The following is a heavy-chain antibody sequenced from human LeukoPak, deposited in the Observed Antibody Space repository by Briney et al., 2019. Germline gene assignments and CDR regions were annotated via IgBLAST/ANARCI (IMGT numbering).Heavy chain of an antibody. V-gene: IGHV4-61*02. Sequence: PSQTLSLTCTVSGGSISSGDYYWSWIRQPAGKGLEWIGRIYTSGSTNYNPSLKSRVTMSVDTSKNQFSLKLSSVTAADTAVYYCARDIGYSSSWVDYYYYGMDVWGQGTTVTVSS. CDR3: ARDIGYSSSWVDYYYYGMDV. CDR1: GGSISSGDYY. D-gene: IGHD6-13*01. J-gene: IGHJ6*02. CDR2: IYTSGST.